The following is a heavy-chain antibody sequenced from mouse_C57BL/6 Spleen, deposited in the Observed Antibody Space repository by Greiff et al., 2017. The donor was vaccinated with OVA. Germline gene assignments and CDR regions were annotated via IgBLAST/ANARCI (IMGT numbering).Heavy chain of an antibody. CDR2: ISCTSHNSAT. J-gene: IGHJ4*01. D-gene: IGHD1-3*01. CDR1: GFSFNTYA. Sequence: EVKLMESGGGLVQPKGSLKLSCAASGFSFNTYALHWVRQAPGKGLEWVARISCTSHNSATAYAASVKDRFTIARDDSESMLYLQMNNLKTEDTAMYDCVRQKIKGYYYAMDYWGQGTSVTVSS. CDR3: VRQKIKGYYYAMDY. V-gene: IGHV10-1*01.